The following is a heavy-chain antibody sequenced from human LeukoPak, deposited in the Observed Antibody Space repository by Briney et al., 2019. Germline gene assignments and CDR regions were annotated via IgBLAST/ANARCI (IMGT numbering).Heavy chain of an antibody. CDR1: GFTVSSNY. Sequence: GALRLSCAASGFTVSSNYMSWVRQAPGKGPEWVSVIYSGGSTYYAYSVKGRFTISRDNSKNTLYLQMNSLRAEDTAVYYCARFYGDYAQAFDIWGQGTMVTVSS. CDR2: IYSGGST. V-gene: IGHV3-53*01. CDR3: ARFYGDYAQAFDI. J-gene: IGHJ3*02. D-gene: IGHD4-17*01.